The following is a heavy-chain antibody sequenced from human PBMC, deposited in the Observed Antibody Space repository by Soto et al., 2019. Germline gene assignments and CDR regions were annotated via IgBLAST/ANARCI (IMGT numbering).Heavy chain of an antibody. CDR1: GFSLSNAGLG. Sequence: QVTVKESGPVLVKPTETLTLTCTVSGFSLSNAGLGVSWIRQPPGKALEWLAHIFSNDEKSYSTSLKSRLTISXDXXKSQVVLTITNMDPVDTATYYCASTYSTSWYWFDPWGQGTLVTVSS. V-gene: IGHV2-26*04. J-gene: IGHJ5*02. CDR3: ASTYSTSWYWFDP. CDR2: IFSNDEK. D-gene: IGHD6-13*01.